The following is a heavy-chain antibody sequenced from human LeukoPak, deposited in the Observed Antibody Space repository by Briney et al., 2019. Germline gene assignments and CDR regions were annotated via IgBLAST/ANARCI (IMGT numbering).Heavy chain of an antibody. J-gene: IGHJ4*02. Sequence: PSETLSLTCAVYGASLNGHYWSWIRQPPGKGLEWVGEGSDVGGTKYNPSLKSRVAISADMSKNQISLKLTSVTGADTAVYYCAGERGEEYSSGWYKTNFFDNWGQGIRVTVSS. V-gene: IGHV4-34*01. CDR1: GASLNGHY. CDR3: AGERGEEYSSGWYKTNFFDN. D-gene: IGHD6-19*01. CDR2: GSDVGGT.